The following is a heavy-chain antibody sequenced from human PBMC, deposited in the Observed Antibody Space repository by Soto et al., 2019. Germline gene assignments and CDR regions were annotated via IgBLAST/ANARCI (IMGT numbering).Heavy chain of an antibody. CDR1: GGSMRNYY. CDR2: IYHSGFT. V-gene: IGHV4-59*08. CDR3: ARRASEDGLDV. Sequence: QVQLQESGPGLVKPSETLFLTCTVSGGSMRNYYWTWIRQPPGKGLEWIGYIYHSGFTNYNPSLKSRVTISVDTSKNQFSLNLSSVTAADTAVYYCARRASEDGLDVWGQGTTVTVSS. J-gene: IGHJ6*02.